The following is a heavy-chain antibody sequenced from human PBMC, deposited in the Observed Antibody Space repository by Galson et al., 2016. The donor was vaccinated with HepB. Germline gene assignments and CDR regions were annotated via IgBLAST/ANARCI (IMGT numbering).Heavy chain of an antibody. CDR3: AKDHKDISGFRPFDY. Sequence: SLRLSCAASGFTFSSYDMGWVRQAPGKGLEWVSTTSDNGSRTYYADSVKGRFTISKDNTNNMLYLQMNSLRAEDTALYYCAKDHKDISGFRPFDYWGQGTLVTFSS. D-gene: IGHD3-22*01. CDR2: TSDNGSRT. CDR1: GFTFSSYD. J-gene: IGHJ4*02. V-gene: IGHV3-23*01.